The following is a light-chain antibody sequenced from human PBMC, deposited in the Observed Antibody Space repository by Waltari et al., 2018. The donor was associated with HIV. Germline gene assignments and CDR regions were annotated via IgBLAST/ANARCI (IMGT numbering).Light chain of an antibody. CDR1: QTISSTY. Sequence: EIALTQSPGTLSLSPGDRATLSGRASQTISSTYSAWYQQKPGQAPRLLIYGASNRATGIPDRFSGSGSGTDFTLTISSLEPEDCAVYYCQQYIGSPRTFGQGTKVELK. V-gene: IGKV3-20*01. CDR2: GAS. CDR3: QQYIGSPRT. J-gene: IGKJ1*01.